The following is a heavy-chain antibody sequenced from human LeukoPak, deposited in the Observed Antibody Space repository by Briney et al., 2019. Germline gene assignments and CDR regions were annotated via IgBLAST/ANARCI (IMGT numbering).Heavy chain of an antibody. J-gene: IGHJ4*02. Sequence: PGGSLRLSCAASGFTFSDYYMSWIRQAPGKGLEWVSYISSSGSTIYYADSVKGRFTISRDNAKNSLYLQMNSLRAEDTAVYYCARPSITLVRGELVYYFDYWGQGTLVTVSS. CDR1: GFTFSDYY. D-gene: IGHD3-10*01. V-gene: IGHV3-11*04. CDR3: ARPSITLVRGELVYYFDY. CDR2: ISSSGSTI.